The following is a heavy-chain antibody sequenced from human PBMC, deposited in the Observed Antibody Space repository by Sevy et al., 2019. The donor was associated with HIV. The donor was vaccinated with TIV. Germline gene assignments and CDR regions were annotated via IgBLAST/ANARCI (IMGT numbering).Heavy chain of an antibody. Sequence: GGSLRLSCAISGFTVNDKYIIWVRQAPGKGLEWVSVIFSSGSTYYADSAKGRFTISRDNSKNTVDLQMNSVRAEDTAVYYCVSLFLSSRTGWYYFDYWGQGTLLTVSS. CDR2: IFSSGST. CDR3: VSLFLSSRTGWYYFDY. J-gene: IGHJ4*02. V-gene: IGHV3-66*02. CDR1: GFTVNDKY. D-gene: IGHD6-19*01.